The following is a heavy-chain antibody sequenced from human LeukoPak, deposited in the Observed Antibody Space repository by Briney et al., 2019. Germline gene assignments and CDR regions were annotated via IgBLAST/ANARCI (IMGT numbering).Heavy chain of an antibody. Sequence: GGSLRLSCAASGFSFSDYHMNWIRQAPGKGLEWVSYISPRGDTIHFADAVKGRFTISRDNAKNSLYLQMNSLRAEDTAVYYCARDREPDYYGSGSYYKRARVYYYGMDVWGQGTTVTVSS. J-gene: IGHJ6*02. V-gene: IGHV3-11*04. CDR3: ARDREPDYYGSGSYYKRARVYYYGMDV. D-gene: IGHD3-10*01. CDR1: GFSFSDYH. CDR2: ISPRGDTI.